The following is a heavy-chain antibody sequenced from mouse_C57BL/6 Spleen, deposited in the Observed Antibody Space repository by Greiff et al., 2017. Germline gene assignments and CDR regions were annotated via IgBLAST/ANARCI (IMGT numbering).Heavy chain of an antibody. CDR2: INYDGSST. CDR3: ARDLDGPFDY. CDR1: GFTFSDYY. J-gene: IGHJ2*01. V-gene: IGHV5-16*01. Sequence: EVKLVESEGGLVQPGSSMKLSCTASGFTFSDYYMAWVRQVPEKGLEWVANINYDGSSTYYLDSLKSRFIISRDNAKNILYLQMSSLKSEDTATYYCARDLDGPFDYWGQGTTLTVSS. D-gene: IGHD2-3*01.